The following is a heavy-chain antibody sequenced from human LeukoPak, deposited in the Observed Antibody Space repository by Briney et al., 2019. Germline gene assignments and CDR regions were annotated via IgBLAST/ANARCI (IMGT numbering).Heavy chain of an antibody. V-gene: IGHV4-34*01. CDR3: ARLRDLWFGES. CDR2: INHSGST. J-gene: IGHJ5*02. Sequence: SETLSLTCAVYGGSFNGYYWSEIRQPPGKGLEWIGEINHSGSTNYNPSLKSRVTISVDTSKNQFSLKLSSVTAADTAVNYCARLRDLWFGESWGQGTLVTVSS. D-gene: IGHD3-10*01. CDR1: GGSFNGYY.